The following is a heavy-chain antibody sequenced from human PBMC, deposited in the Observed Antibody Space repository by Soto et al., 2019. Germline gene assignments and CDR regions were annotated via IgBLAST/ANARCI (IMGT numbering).Heavy chain of an antibody. CDR1: GGSISSGDYY. CDR3: ARESPGTGTPLDP. J-gene: IGHJ5*01. D-gene: IGHD1-1*01. V-gene: IGHV4-30-4*01. Sequence: PSETLSLTCTVSGGSISSGDYYWSWIRQPPGKGLEWIGYIYYSGSTYYNPSLKSRVTISVDTSKNQFSLKLSSVTAADTAVYYCARESPGTGTPLDPWGQGTLVTVSS. CDR2: IYYSGST.